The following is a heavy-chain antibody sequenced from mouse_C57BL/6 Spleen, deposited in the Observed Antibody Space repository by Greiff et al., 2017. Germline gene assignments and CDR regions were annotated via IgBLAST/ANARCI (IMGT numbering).Heavy chain of an antibody. J-gene: IGHJ4*01. CDR2: INPNNGGT. CDR3: ARRYDGYYAMDY. D-gene: IGHD2-3*01. V-gene: IGHV1-26*01. CDR1: GYTFTDYY. Sequence: VQLQQSGPELVKPGASVKISCKASGYTFTDYYMNWVKQSHGKSLEWIGDINPNNGGTSYNQKFKGKATLTVDKSSSTAYMELRSLTSEDSAVYYCARRYDGYYAMDYWGQGTSVTVSS.